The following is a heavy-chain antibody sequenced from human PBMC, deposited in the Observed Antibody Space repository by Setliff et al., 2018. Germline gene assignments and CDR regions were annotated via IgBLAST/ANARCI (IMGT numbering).Heavy chain of an antibody. CDR2: ISIYTGDA. J-gene: IGHJ4*02. V-gene: IGHV1-18*01. CDR1: GYTFNNYG. CDR3: PRLVRYCTTTSCQRLSGGEY. Sequence: GESLKVSCKASGYTFNNYGVAWVRQAPGQGLEWMGWISIYTGDAYYAHKLQGRVTMTTDTSTDTAYLELRSLRSDDTAVYYCPRLVRYCTTTSCQRLSGGEYWGQGTLVTVSS. D-gene: IGHD2-2*01.